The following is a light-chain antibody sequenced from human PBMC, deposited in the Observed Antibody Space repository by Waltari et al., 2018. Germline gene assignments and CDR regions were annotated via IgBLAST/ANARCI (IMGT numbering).Light chain of an antibody. CDR3: SSHGGSDKFYV. J-gene: IGLJ1*01. Sequence: QSALTQPPSASGSPGQSVAISCTGTSSDIGRYDLVPWYQQHPGKAPKLIISEVNKRPAGVPDRFSGAKSGNTACLTVSGLQAEDEADYYCSSHGGSDKFYVFGTGTKVTVL. V-gene: IGLV2-8*01. CDR2: EVN. CDR1: SSDIGRYDL.